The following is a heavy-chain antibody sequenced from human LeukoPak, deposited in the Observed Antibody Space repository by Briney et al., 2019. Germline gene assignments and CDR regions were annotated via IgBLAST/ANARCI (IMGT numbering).Heavy chain of an antibody. D-gene: IGHD3-16*01. V-gene: IGHV3-48*03. J-gene: IGHJ4*02. CDR2: ISTSGGAI. Sequence: PGGSLRLSCAAFGFAFSSYEMNWVRQAPGKGLEWVSYISTSGGAIYNADSVQGRFIISRDNTKNSLYLQMNSLRAEDTAVYYCAREFNYNNGYGGDYFDFWGKGILVTVSS. CDR1: GFAFSSYE. CDR3: AREFNYNNGYGGDYFDF.